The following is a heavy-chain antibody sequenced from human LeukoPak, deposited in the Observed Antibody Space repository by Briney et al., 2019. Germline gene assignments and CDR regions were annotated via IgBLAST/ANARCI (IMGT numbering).Heavy chain of an antibody. J-gene: IGHJ4*02. Sequence: SSETLSLTCTVSGGSISSSSYYWGWIRQPPGKGLEWIGSIYYSGSTYYNPSLKSRVTISVDTSKNQFSLKLSSVTAADTAVYYCARDPGIAVAGISGLFDYWGQGTLVTVSS. V-gene: IGHV4-39*07. CDR3: ARDPGIAVAGISGLFDY. CDR2: IYYSGST. CDR1: GGSISSSSYY. D-gene: IGHD6-19*01.